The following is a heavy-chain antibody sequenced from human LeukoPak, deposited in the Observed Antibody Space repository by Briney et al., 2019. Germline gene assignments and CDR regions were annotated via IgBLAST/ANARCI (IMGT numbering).Heavy chain of an antibody. J-gene: IGHJ4*02. CDR2: TNHSGST. Sequence: SETLSLTCAVYGGSFSGYYWSWIRQPPGKGLEWIGETNHSGSTNYNPSLKSRVTISVDTSKNQFSLKPSSVTAADTAVYYCARAEIKLYNQRRYYFDYWGQGTLVTVSS. CDR3: ARAEIKLYNQRRYYFDY. V-gene: IGHV4-34*01. D-gene: IGHD3-16*02. CDR1: GGSFSGYY.